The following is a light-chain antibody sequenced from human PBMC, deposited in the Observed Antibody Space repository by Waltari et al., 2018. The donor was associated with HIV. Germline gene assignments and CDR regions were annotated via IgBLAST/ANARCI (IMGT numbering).Light chain of an antibody. CDR1: TPNIANNY. V-gene: IGLV1-51*02. CDR2: END. J-gene: IGLJ1*01. CDR3: GTWDTSLTAYV. Sequence: QSILTRPPSVSAAPGHNVTISCSGTTPNIANNYVSWYQHLPGTAPTLLIFENDKRPSEIPDRFSGSKSGTSATLGIIGLQPGDEADYYCGTWDTSLTAYVFTTGTKVSV.